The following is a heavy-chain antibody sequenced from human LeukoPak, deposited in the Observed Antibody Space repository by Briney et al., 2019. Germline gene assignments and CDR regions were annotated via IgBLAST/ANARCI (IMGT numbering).Heavy chain of an antibody. V-gene: IGHV3-74*01. CDR1: GFTFSSHW. Sequence: SGGSLRLSCAASGFTFSSHWMHWVRQAPGKGLVWVSRINSDGSITTYADSAQGRFTISRDNAKNTLYLQMNSLRVEDTAVYYCARDYNWNPPDYWGQGTLVTVSS. J-gene: IGHJ4*02. CDR3: ARDYNWNPPDY. D-gene: IGHD1-1*01. CDR2: INSDGSIT.